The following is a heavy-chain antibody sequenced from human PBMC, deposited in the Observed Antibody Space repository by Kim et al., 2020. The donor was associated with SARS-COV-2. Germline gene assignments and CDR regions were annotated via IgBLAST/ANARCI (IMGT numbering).Heavy chain of an antibody. CDR3: AKGGSTSGYAFDL. D-gene: IGHD2-2*01. CDR2: ISVSGDIT. Sequence: GGSLRLSCAASGFTFSNFAMSWVRQAPGKGLEWVSVISVSGDITYYADSVKGRFTISRDNSKSTLYLQLNSLRAEDTAVYYCAKGGSTSGYAFDLWGQGTLVIVSS. CDR1: GFTFSNFA. J-gene: IGHJ3*01. V-gene: IGHV3-23*01.